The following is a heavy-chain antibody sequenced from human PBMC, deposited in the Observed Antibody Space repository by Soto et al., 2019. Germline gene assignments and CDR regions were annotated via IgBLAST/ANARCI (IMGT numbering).Heavy chain of an antibody. CDR3: TRGDTSTWGDH. J-gene: IGHJ4*02. V-gene: IGHV3-30-3*01. CDR1: RFAFSTYS. Sequence: QVHLVESGGGVVQPGTSLRLSCVASRFAFSTYSMHWVRQAPDKGLEWVAVISYDGTKTYYADSVRGRFSISRDNSKNTLFLQMSGLRNEDTAIYYCTRGDTSTWGDHWGQGTLLSVSS. D-gene: IGHD3-16*01. CDR2: ISYDGTKT.